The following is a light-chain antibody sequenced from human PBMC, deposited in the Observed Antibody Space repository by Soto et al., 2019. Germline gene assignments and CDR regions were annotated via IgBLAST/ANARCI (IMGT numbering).Light chain of an antibody. CDR2: DNS. CDR1: NIGSNS. CDR3: QVWDSSSQHYV. Sequence: SYELTHPPSVSMAPGQTATITCEENNIGSNSVHWYQQKPGQAPVLLLYDNSDRPSGIPERFSGYNSGHTATLTISRVEAGDEAEYYCQVWDSSSQHYVFGPGTKVTVL. J-gene: IGLJ1*01. V-gene: IGLV3-21*02.